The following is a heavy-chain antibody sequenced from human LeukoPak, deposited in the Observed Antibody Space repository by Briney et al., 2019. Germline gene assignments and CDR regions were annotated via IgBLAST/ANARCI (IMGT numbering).Heavy chain of an antibody. D-gene: IGHD3-10*01. CDR3: EVRGVIITDYDY. J-gene: IGHJ4*02. CDR1: GGTFSSYA. V-gene: IGHV1-69*04. Sequence: SVKVSCKASGGTFSSYAISWVRQAPGQGLEWMGRIIPILGIANYAQKFQGRVTITADKSTSTAYMELSSLRSEDTAVYYCEVRGVIITDYDYWGQGTLVTVSS. CDR2: IIPILGIA.